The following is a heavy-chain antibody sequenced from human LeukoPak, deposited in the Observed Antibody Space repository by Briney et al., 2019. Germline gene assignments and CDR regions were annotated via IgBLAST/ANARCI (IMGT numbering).Heavy chain of an antibody. J-gene: IGHJ6*03. V-gene: IGHV1-8*01. Sequence: GASVKVSCKASGYTFTSYDVNWVRQATGQGLEWLGWMNPNSGNTGYAQNFQGGVTMTMNTSITTAYMELSSLRSEDTAVYYCAKALSWTSEAYSYLGGWGKGNPVTVSS. D-gene: IGHD3/OR15-3a*01. CDR2: MNPNSGNT. CDR1: GYTFTSYD. CDR3: AKALSWTSEAYSYLGG.